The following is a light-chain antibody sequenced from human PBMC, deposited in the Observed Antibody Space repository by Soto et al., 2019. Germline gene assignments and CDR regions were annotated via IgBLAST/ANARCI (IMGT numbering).Light chain of an antibody. V-gene: IGLV1-51*01. CDR1: GSNIGSNS. Sequence: SVLTQPPSVSAAPGQTVTISCSGSGSNIGSNSVSWYQQVPGTAPKLLLYDNNKRPSGIPDRFFGSKSGTSATLGITGLQTADEADYYCGTWESYLSVGVFGGGTQLTVL. J-gene: IGLJ7*01. CDR2: DNN. CDR3: GTWESYLSVGV.